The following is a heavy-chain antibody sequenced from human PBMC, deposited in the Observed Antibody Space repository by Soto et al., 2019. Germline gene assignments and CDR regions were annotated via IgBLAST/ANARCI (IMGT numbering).Heavy chain of an antibody. Sequence: QVQLVQSGAEVKKPGASVKVSCKASGYTFTSYDINWVRQATGQGLEWMGWMNPNSGNTGYAQKFQGRVTMTRNTSISTAYMELSSLRSEDTAVHYCARVFSGTTGTGVAYYYYGMDVWGQGTTVTVSS. CDR1: GYTFTSYD. V-gene: IGHV1-8*01. D-gene: IGHD1-1*01. CDR3: ARVFSGTTGTGVAYYYYGMDV. J-gene: IGHJ6*02. CDR2: MNPNSGNT.